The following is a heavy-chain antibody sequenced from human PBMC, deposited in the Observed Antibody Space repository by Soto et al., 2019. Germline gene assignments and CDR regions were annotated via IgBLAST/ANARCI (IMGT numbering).Heavy chain of an antibody. CDR2: IIPILGIA. Sequence: QVQLVQSGAEVKKPGSSVKVSCKASGGTFSSYTISWVRQAPGQGLEWMVRIIPILGIANYEQKFQGRVTIHEDKSTSTSYMGLSSLSSEDTAVYYCATRRGDGYNDYWGQGTLVTVSS. V-gene: IGHV1-69*02. J-gene: IGHJ4*02. CDR3: ATRRGDGYNDY. CDR1: GGTFSSYT. D-gene: IGHD3-10*01.